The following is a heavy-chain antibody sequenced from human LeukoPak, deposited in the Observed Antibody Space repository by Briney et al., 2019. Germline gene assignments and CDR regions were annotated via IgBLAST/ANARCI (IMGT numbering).Heavy chain of an antibody. CDR2: FDPEDGET. D-gene: IGHD3-9*01. CDR1: GYTLTELS. Sequence: GASVKVSCKVSGYTLTELSMHWVRQAPGKGLEWMGGFDPEDGETIYAQKFQGRVTMTEDTSTDTAYMELSSLRSEDTAVYYCAGLDDILEVGHSRVGGFDPWGQGTLVTVSS. J-gene: IGHJ5*02. CDR3: AGLDDILEVGHSRVGGFDP. V-gene: IGHV1-24*01.